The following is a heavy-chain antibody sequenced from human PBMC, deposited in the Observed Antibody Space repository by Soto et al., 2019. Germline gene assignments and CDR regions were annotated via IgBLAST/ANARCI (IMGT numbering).Heavy chain of an antibody. V-gene: IGHV3-30*18. CDR3: AKDRSGFSGSPGN. CDR2: ISYDGSNK. CDR1: GFTFSSYG. J-gene: IGHJ4*02. D-gene: IGHD1-26*01. Sequence: QVQLVESGGGVVQPGRSLRLSCAASGFTFSSYGIHWVRQAPGKGLEWVAVISYDGSNKYYADSVKGRFTISRDNSKNTLYLQMNSLRAEDTAVYYCAKDRSGFSGSPGNWGQGALVTVSS.